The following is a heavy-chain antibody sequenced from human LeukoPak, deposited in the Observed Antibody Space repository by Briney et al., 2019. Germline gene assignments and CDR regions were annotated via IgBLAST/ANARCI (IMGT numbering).Heavy chain of an antibody. J-gene: IGHJ4*02. D-gene: IGHD3-9*01. Sequence: SETLSLTCTVSGASISNYYWSWIRQPPGKGLECIGYVSYSGRTNHNPSLKSRVTISVDTSKNQFSLKLSSVTAADTAVYYCARAGPYYDILTGYYFDYWGQGTLVTVSS. V-gene: IGHV4-59*01. CDR1: GASISNYY. CDR3: ARAGPYYDILTGYYFDY. CDR2: VSYSGRT.